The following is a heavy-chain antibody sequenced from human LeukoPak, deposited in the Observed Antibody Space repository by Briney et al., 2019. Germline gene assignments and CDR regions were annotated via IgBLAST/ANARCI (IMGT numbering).Heavy chain of an antibody. J-gene: IGHJ4*02. CDR1: GFTFSSYA. V-gene: IGHV3-23*01. CDR3: AKAPYYRSSWYFFVY. D-gene: IGHD6-13*01. CDR2: ISGNGGYT. Sequence: GGSLRLSCAASGFTFSSYAMSWVRQAPGKGLEWVSGISGNGGYTYYADSVKGRFTISRDNSKNTLYLQMNSLRAEDTAVYYCAKAPYYRSSWYFFVYWGQGTLVTVSS.